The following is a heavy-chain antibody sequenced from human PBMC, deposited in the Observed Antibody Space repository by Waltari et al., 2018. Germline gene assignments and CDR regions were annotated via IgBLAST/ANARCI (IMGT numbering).Heavy chain of an antibody. J-gene: IGHJ5*02. CDR1: GGSISTHF. Sequence: QVQLQESGRGLVKSSETLSLFCSVSGGSISTHFWGWIRQPPGKTLEWIGNIYASGCTNYNHSLTSRVTISLDMSKNQFSLKLRSVSAADTAVYYCARASYGSGSSWFDPWGQGNLVTVSS. CDR2: IYASGCT. D-gene: IGHD3-10*01. CDR3: ARASYGSGSSWFDP. V-gene: IGHV4-59*11.